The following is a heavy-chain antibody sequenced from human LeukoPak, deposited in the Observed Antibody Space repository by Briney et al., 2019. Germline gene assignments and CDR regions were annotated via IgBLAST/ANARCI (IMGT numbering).Heavy chain of an antibody. D-gene: IGHD5-24*01. V-gene: IGHV4-59*11. Sequence: SETLSLTCNVSGGSISSHYWSWIRQPPGKGLEYIGNIYYGGSTNYNPSLKSRVTISIDTSKNQFSLKLSSVTAADTAFYYCARGPGMATIKDWGQGTLVTVSS. CDR3: ARGPGMATIKD. CDR1: GGSISSHY. CDR2: IYYGGST. J-gene: IGHJ4*02.